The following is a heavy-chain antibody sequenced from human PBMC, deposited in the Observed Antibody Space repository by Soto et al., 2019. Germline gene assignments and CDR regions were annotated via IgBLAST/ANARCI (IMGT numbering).Heavy chain of an antibody. CDR3: ARDIGWYHLDY. V-gene: IGHV3-7*03. Sequence: EVQLVESGGGLVQPGGSLRLSCAASGFTFSNYWMTWVRQAPGKGLEWVAYIKQDGSENYYVDSVKGRFTISRDNAKNSLYLQMNRLRVEDTAVYYCARDIGWYHLDYWGQGTLVTVSS. CDR1: GFTFSNYW. D-gene: IGHD1-20*01. J-gene: IGHJ4*02. CDR2: IKQDGSEN.